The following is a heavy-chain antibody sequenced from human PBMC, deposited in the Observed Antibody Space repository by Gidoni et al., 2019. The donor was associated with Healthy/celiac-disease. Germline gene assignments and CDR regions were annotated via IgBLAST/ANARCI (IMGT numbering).Heavy chain of an antibody. CDR3: ARDPGRWELRGGDY. Sequence: EVQLVESGGGLVKPGGSLRLSCAASGFTFSSYSMNWVRQAPGKGLEWVSSISSSSSYIYYADSVKGRFTISRDNAKNSLYLQMNSLRAEDTAVYYCARDPGRWELRGGDYWGQGTLVTVSS. CDR1: GFTFSSYS. V-gene: IGHV3-21*01. J-gene: IGHJ4*02. D-gene: IGHD3-10*01. CDR2: ISSSSSYI.